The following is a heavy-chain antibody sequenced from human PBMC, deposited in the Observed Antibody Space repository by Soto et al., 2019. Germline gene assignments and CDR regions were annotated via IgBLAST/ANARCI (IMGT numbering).Heavy chain of an antibody. CDR2: ISGSGGST. V-gene: IGHV3-23*01. CDR1: GFTFSSYA. J-gene: IGHJ4*02. Sequence: GGSLRLSCAASGFTFSSYAMSWVRQAPGKGLEWVSAISGSGGSTYYADSVKGRFTISRDNSKNTLYLQMNSLRAEDTAVYYCAKFEGSSSWYATLYYFDYWGQGTLVTVS. CDR3: AKFEGSSSWYATLYYFDY. D-gene: IGHD6-13*01.